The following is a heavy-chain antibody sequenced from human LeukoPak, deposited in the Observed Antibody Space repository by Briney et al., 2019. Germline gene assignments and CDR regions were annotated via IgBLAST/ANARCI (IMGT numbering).Heavy chain of an antibody. D-gene: IGHD3-9*01. J-gene: IGHJ6*02. Sequence: GGSLRLSCAASGFTFSNYWMGWVRQAPGKGLEWVANINQDGSEKYYVDSVKGRFTISRDNAKNSLYLQMNSLRAEDTAVYHCARATLRYCMDVWGQGTTVTVSS. CDR3: ARATLRYCMDV. CDR1: GFTFSNYW. CDR2: INQDGSEK. V-gene: IGHV3-7*01.